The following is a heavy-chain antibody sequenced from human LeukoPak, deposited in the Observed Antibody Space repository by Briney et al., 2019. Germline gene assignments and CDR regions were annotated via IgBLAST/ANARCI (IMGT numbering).Heavy chain of an antibody. D-gene: IGHD2/OR15-2a*01. CDR3: AKAHYIHFLDY. CDR2: IGASGSST. Sequence: GGSLRLSCAASGFSFATYAMAWVRQAPGQGLEWVSAIGASGSSTYYAGSVMGRFTISRDNSKNTLYLQVNSLRAEDTAVYYCAKAHYIHFLDYWGQGTLVTVSS. J-gene: IGHJ4*02. CDR1: GFSFATYA. V-gene: IGHV3-23*01.